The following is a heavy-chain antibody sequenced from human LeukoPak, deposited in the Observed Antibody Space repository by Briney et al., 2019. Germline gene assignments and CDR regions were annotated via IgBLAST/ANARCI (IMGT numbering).Heavy chain of an antibody. CDR2: IKTDGSST. D-gene: IGHD1-26*01. Sequence: GGSLRLSCAASGFTFSNYWMHWVRQAPGKGLVWVSRIKTDGSSTSYADSVKGRFTIPRDNAKNTLYLQLNSLRVEDTAIYYCTRDLLVGATPGDYWGQGTLVTVSS. CDR3: TRDLLVGATPGDY. V-gene: IGHV3-74*01. J-gene: IGHJ4*02. CDR1: GFTFSNYW.